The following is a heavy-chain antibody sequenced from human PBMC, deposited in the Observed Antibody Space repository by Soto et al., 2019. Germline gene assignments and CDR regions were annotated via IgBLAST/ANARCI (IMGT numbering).Heavy chain of an antibody. Sequence: QVQLVQSGAEVKKPGSSVKVSCKASGGTFSSYAISWVRQAPGQGLEWMGGIIPIFGTANYAQKFQGRVTITADESTSTAYIELGSLRSEDTAVYYCARSFQQLDEDYWGQGTLVTVSS. CDR2: IIPIFGTA. CDR3: ARSFQQLDEDY. CDR1: GGTFSSYA. J-gene: IGHJ4*02. D-gene: IGHD6-13*01. V-gene: IGHV1-69*01.